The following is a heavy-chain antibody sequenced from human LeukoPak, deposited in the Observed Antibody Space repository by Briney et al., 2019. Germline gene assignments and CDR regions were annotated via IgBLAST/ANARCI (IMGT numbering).Heavy chain of an antibody. J-gene: IGHJ6*02. Sequence: PSETLSLTCTVSGGSISSYYWSWIRQPAGKGLEWIGRIYTSGSTNYNPSLKSRVTMSVDTSKNQFSLKLSSVTAADTAVYYSARELLWFGTYYYGMDVWGQGTTVTVSS. CDR2: IYTSGST. CDR1: GGSISSYY. D-gene: IGHD3-10*01. V-gene: IGHV4-4*07. CDR3: ARELLWFGTYYYGMDV.